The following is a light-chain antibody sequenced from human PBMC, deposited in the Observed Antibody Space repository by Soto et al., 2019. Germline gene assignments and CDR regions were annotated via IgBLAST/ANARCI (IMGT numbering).Light chain of an antibody. CDR3: TSYSSSDIFYV. CDR2: QVT. V-gene: IGLV2-14*01. Sequence: QSVLTQPASVSGSAGQSITISCTGTSSDIGGYYYVSWYQHHPGKAPKLLIYQVTNRPSRVSNRLSGSKSGNMASLTISGLQADDEADYYCTSYSSSDIFYVFGTGTKVTVL. CDR1: SSDIGGYYY. J-gene: IGLJ1*01.